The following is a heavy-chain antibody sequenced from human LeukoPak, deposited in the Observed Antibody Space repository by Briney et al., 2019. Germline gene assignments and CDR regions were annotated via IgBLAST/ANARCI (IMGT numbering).Heavy chain of an antibody. CDR2: INHSGST. CDR1: GGSVSGYY. CDR3: ARDYYGDQYYFDY. Sequence: SGTLSLTCAVYGGSVSGYYWSWIRQPPGKGLEWIGEINHSGSTNYNPSLKSRLTISVDTSKNQFSLNLSSVTAADTAVYYCARDYYGDQYYFDYWGQGTLVTVSS. J-gene: IGHJ4*02. V-gene: IGHV4-34*01. D-gene: IGHD4-17*01.